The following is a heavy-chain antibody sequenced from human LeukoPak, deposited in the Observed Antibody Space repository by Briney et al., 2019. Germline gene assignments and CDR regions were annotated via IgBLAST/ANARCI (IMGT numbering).Heavy chain of an antibody. CDR3: ARRSSSKDY. CDR2: ISSSSSTI. V-gene: IGHV3-48*01. Sequence: PGGSLRLSCAASGFTFSSYSMNWVRQAPGKGLEWLSYISSSSSTIYYADSVKGRFTISRDNAKNSLYLQMNSLRAEDTAVYCCARRSSSKDYRGQGTLVTVSS. CDR1: GFTFSSYS. J-gene: IGHJ4*02. D-gene: IGHD6-6*01.